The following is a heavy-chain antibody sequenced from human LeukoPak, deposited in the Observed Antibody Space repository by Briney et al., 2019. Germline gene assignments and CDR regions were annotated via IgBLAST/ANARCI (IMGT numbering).Heavy chain of an antibody. CDR3: ARNRHDSARLPFDP. CDR2: ISSSGAVT. D-gene: IGHD3-22*01. J-gene: IGHJ5*02. V-gene: IGHV3-23*01. Sequence: GGSLRLSCAASEFTFTNYAMSWARQAPGEGLEWVSAISSSGAVTSYTNSVRGRFTISRDNSKNTVYLQMNSLTAEDTAIYYCARNRHDSARLPFDPWGQGTLVTVSS. CDR1: EFTFTNYA.